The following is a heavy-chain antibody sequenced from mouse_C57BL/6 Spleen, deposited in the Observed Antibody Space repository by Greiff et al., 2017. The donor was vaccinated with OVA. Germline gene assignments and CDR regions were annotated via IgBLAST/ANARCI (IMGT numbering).Heavy chain of an antibody. J-gene: IGHJ3*01. Sequence: DVKLVESGGGLVKPGGSLKLSCAASGFTFSDYGMHWVRQAPEKGLEWVAYISSGSSTIYYADTVKGRFTISRDNAKNTLFLQMTSLRSEDTAMYYCALLYDGYSFASGAKGLWSLSLQ. D-gene: IGHD2-3*01. CDR2: ISSGSSTI. V-gene: IGHV5-17*01. CDR1: GFTFSDYG. CDR3: ALLYDGYSFAS.